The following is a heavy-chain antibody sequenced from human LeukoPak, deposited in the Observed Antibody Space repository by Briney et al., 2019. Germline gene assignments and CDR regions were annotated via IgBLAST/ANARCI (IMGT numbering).Heavy chain of an antibody. J-gene: IGHJ5*02. CDR3: ARDDYDFWSGPRGFDP. CDR2: INPNSGGT. Sequence: ASVKVSCKASGGTFSSYAISWMRQAPGQGLEWMGRINPNSGGTNYAQKFQGRVTMTRDTSISTAYMELSRLRSDDTAVYYCARDDYDFWSGPRGFDPWGQGTLVTVSS. D-gene: IGHD3-3*01. CDR1: GGTFSSYA. V-gene: IGHV1-2*06.